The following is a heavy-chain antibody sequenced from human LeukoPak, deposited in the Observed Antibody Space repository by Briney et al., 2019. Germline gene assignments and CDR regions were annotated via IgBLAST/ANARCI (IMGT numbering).Heavy chain of an antibody. V-gene: IGHV3-74*01. CDR1: GFTFSSYW. Sequence: PGGSLRLSCAASGFTFSSYWMNWVRQVPGKGLVWVSRIVSDGSNTNYADSVKGRFTISRDNAKNTLYLQMNSLRADDTAVYYCVKSRRVGANQRGLFDYWGQGTLVTVSP. CDR3: VKSRRVGANQRGLFDY. CDR2: IVSDGSNT. J-gene: IGHJ4*02. D-gene: IGHD1-26*01.